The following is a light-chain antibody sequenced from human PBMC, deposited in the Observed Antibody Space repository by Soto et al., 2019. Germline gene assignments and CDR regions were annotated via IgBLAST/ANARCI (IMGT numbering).Light chain of an antibody. J-gene: IGKJ3*01. CDR2: DAS. Sequence: EIVLTQSPATLSLSPGERATLSCRASQSVSSYLAWYQQKPGQAPRLLIYDASNRATGIPARFSASGSGTDFPLTISSLESEDFAVYYCQQRSNWPPEFTFGPGTKVDIK. CDR3: QQRSNWPPEFT. CDR1: QSVSSY. V-gene: IGKV3-11*01.